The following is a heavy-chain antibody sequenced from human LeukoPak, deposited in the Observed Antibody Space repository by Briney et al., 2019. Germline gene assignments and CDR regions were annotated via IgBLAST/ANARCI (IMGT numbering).Heavy chain of an antibody. CDR2: ISWNSGSI. D-gene: IGHD3-16*01. Sequence: SLRLSCAASGFTFDDYAMHWVRQAPGKGLEWVSGISWNSGSIGYADSVKGRFTISRDNAKNSLYLEMSSLRAEDTAVYYCARHRGGPDSAFDYWGQGTLVTVSS. V-gene: IGHV3-9*01. J-gene: IGHJ4*02. CDR3: ARHRGGPDSAFDY. CDR1: GFTFDDYA.